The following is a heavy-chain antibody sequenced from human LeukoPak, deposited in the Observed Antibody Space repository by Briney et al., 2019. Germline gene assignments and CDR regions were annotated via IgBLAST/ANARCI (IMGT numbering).Heavy chain of an antibody. Sequence: GASVKVSCKASGYTFTSYYMHWVRQAPGQGLEWMGIINPSGGSTSYARKFQGRVTMTRDTSTSTVYMELSSLRSEDTAMYYCARDQLGSYSLGYWGQGTLVTVSS. CDR2: INPSGGST. CDR3: ARDQLGSYSLGY. D-gene: IGHD5-18*01. CDR1: GYTFTSYY. V-gene: IGHV1-46*01. J-gene: IGHJ4*02.